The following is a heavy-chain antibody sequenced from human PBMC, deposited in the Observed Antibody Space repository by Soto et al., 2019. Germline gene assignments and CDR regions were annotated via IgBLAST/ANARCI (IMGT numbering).Heavy chain of an antibody. CDR2: ISGYNGDT. J-gene: IGHJ6*02. D-gene: IGHD2-8*01. CDR3: AKNGQPPYYYYGLDV. Sequence: VASVKVSCKASGYTITRYGISWVRQAPGQGLEWMGWISGYNGDTNYAQKFQGRVSMTIDTSTTTAYMELRSLRSDDTAVYYCAKNGQPPYYYYGLDVWG. CDR1: GYTITRYG. V-gene: IGHV1-18*01.